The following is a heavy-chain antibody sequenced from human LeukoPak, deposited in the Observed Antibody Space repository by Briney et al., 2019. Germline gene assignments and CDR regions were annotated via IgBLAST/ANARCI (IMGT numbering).Heavy chain of an antibody. D-gene: IGHD1-26*01. CDR2: IYTSGST. Sequence: KPSETLSLTCTVSGGSISSYYWSWIRQPAGKGLEWIGRIYTSGSTNYNPSLKSRVTMSVDTSKNQFSLKLSSVTAADTAVYYCARDPIVGATLGLFDPWGQGTLVTVSP. V-gene: IGHV4-4*07. CDR1: GGSISSYY. CDR3: ARDPIVGATLGLFDP. J-gene: IGHJ5*02.